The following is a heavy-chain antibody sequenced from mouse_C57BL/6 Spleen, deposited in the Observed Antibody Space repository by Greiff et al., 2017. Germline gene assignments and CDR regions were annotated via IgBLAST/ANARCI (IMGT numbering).Heavy chain of an antibody. Sequence: EVQVVESGGGLVQPGGSLKLSCAASGFTFSDYYMYWVRQTPEKRLEWVAYISNGGGSTYYPDTVKGRFTISRDNAKNTLYLQMSRLKSEDTAMYYCARQGYYGSSAFAYWGQGTLVTVSA. J-gene: IGHJ3*01. V-gene: IGHV5-12*01. CDR3: ARQGYYGSSAFAY. D-gene: IGHD1-1*01. CDR1: GFTFSDYY. CDR2: ISNGGGST.